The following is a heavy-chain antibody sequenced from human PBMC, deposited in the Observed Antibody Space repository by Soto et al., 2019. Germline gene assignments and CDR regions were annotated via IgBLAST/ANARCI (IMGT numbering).Heavy chain of an antibody. J-gene: IGHJ4*02. CDR1: GGSFSGYY. CDR3: ARGSRRRQLVL. V-gene: IGHV4-34*01. CDR2: INHSGST. D-gene: IGHD6-6*01. Sequence: SETLSLTCAVYGGSFSGYYWSWIRQPPGKGLEWIGEINHSGSTNYNPSLKSRVTISVDTSKNQFSLKLSSVTAADTAVYYCARGSRRRQLVLWGQGILVTVSS.